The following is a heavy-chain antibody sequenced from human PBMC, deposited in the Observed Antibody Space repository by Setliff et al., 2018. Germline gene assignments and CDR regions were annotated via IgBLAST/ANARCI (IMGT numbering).Heavy chain of an antibody. CDR2: IYPGDSIT. CDR3: ARHPYYYGSGTYLDNNNRWFDP. V-gene: IGHV5-51*01. Sequence: TCWIGWVRQMPGKGLEWMGIIYPGDSITRYSPSFQGQVTISVDKSINTAYLQWSSLRASDTAIYYCARHPYYYGSGTYLDNNNRWFDPWGQGTLVTVSS. D-gene: IGHD3-10*01. CDR1: TCW. J-gene: IGHJ5*02.